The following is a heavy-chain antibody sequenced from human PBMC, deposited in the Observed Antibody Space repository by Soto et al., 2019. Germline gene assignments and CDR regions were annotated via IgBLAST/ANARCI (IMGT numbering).Heavy chain of an antibody. J-gene: IGHJ4*02. D-gene: IGHD5-12*01. V-gene: IGHV6-1*01. CDR1: GDSVSSNSAT. CDR2: TYYRSKWYN. CDR3: ASCRDIYGPFCAHFEE. Sequence: PSQTLSLTCAISGDSVSSNSATWNWIRKSPSRGLEWLGRTYYRSKWYNDYAVSVKSRININPDTSKNQISLQLNSVTPEDTAVYYCASCRDIYGPFCAHFEEWGEGIMVTVSA.